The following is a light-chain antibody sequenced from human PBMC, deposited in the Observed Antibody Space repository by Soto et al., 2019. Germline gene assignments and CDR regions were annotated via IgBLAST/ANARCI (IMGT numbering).Light chain of an antibody. Sequence: QSVPTQPPSVSGAPGQRVTISCTGSSSNIGAGYDVHWYQQLPGTAPKLLIYGNSNRPSGVPDRFSGSKSRTSASLAITGLQAEDEADYYCQSYDSSLSGPHAVFGGGTQLTVL. CDR2: GNS. CDR1: SSNIGAGYD. CDR3: QSYDSSLSGPHAV. J-gene: IGLJ7*01. V-gene: IGLV1-40*01.